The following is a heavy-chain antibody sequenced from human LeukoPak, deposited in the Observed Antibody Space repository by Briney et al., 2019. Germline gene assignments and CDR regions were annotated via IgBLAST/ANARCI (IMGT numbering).Heavy chain of an antibody. CDR3: ARAGYSYARNWFDP. V-gene: IGHV3-66*01. CDR2: IYSGGST. J-gene: IGHJ5*02. CDR1: GFTVSSNY. D-gene: IGHD5-18*01. Sequence: PGGSLRLSCAASGFTVSSNYMSWVRQAPGKGLEWVSVIYSGGSTYYADSVKGRFTISRDNSKNTLYLQMNSLRAEDTAVYYCARAGYSYARNWFDPWGQGTLVTVSS.